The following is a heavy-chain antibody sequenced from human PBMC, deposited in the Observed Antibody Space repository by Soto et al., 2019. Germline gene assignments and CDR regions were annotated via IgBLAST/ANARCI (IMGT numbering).Heavy chain of an antibody. CDR1: GYTFTSYG. CDR3: ERDGLGNKCDFWSGYYPKAFDV. D-gene: IGHD3-3*01. V-gene: IGHV1-18*01. J-gene: IGHJ3*01. CDR2: ISAYNGNT. Sequence: QVPLVQSGAEVKKPGASVKVSCKASGYTFTSYGISWVRQAPGQGREWMGWISAYNGNTNYAQKLQGRVTMTTDTPTSQAYRELRSLRSDDTAVYYCERDGLGNKCDFWSGYYPKAFDVWGQGTMVTVSS.